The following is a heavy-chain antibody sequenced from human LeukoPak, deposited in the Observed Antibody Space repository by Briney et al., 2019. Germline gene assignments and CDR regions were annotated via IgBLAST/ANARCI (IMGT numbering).Heavy chain of an antibody. Sequence: SETLSLTCTVSGGSISSYYWSWIRQPPEKGLEWIGHIYYSGSTNYNPSLKSRVTISGDTSKKQFSLKLSSVTAADTAVYYCASLRRDDYSFDYWGQGTLVTVSS. CDR2: IYYSGST. CDR1: GGSISSYY. V-gene: IGHV4-59*01. D-gene: IGHD5-24*01. J-gene: IGHJ4*02. CDR3: ASLRRDDYSFDY.